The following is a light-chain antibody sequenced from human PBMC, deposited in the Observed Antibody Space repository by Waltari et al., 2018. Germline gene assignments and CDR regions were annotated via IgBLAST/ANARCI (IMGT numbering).Light chain of an antibody. V-gene: IGKV3-15*01. CDR1: QSLGTN. CDR2: GSS. J-gene: IGKJ2*01. CDR3: QQYNNWPLYT. Sequence: ETVMTQSPATLSVSPGGRATLSCRASQSLGTNLAWYQQKPGQAPRLLISGSSSRATGVPARFSGSGSGTDFTLTISSLQSEDFVVYYCQQYNNWPLYTFGQGTKLEI.